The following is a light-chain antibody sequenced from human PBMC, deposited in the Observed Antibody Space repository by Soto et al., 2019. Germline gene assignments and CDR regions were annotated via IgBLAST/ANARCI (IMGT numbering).Light chain of an antibody. CDR2: SNN. J-gene: IGLJ3*02. Sequence: QSVLTQPPSASGTPGQRVTISCSGSYSNVGNNAVNWYQQFPGTAPKLLIYSNNQRPSGVPDRFSGSKSDTSASLAISGLQSEDEADYYCAAWDDSLNGPVFGGGTKVTVL. CDR3: AAWDDSLNGPV. V-gene: IGLV1-44*01. CDR1: YSNVGNNA.